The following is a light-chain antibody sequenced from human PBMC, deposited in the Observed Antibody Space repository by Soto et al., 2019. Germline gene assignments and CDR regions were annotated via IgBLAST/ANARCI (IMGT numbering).Light chain of an antibody. CDR3: QSYDNSFDGGI. J-gene: IGLJ2*01. Sequence: QSVLTQPPSVSGAPGQRVTIYCTGSSSNIGAGYDVHWYQQFPGTAPKLLIYDTTNRPSGVPDRFSGSKSGTSVSLAITGLQAEDEADYYCQSYDNSFDGGIFGGGTKVTVL. CDR2: DTT. V-gene: IGLV1-40*01. CDR1: SSNIGAGYD.